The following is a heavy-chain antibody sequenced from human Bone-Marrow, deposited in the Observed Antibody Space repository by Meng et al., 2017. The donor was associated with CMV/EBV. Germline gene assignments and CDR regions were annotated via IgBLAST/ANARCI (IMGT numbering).Heavy chain of an antibody. CDR2: INPNSGGA. CDR1: RYTFTVYY. V-gene: IGHV1-2*06. Sequence: ASVKVSCKASRYTFTVYYMHWVRQAPGQGLEWMGRINPNSGGADFAQKFQGRVTMTRDTSISTAYMEVSRLRSDDTAVYFCARARSEHSYAYDGTDYYYYYGMDVWGQGTTVTVSS. CDR3: ARARSEHSYAYDGTDYYYYYGMDV. D-gene: IGHD5-18*01. J-gene: IGHJ6*02.